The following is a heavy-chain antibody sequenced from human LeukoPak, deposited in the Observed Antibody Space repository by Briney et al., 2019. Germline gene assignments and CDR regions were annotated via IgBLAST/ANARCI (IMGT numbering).Heavy chain of an antibody. Sequence: GGSLRLSCAASGFTFSNSAMCWVRQAPGKGLEWVSGISRGGGSTYYADSVKGRFTISRDTSIDTLYLQMNSLRAEDTAVYDCAKEVRPNDYWGQGTLVTVSS. V-gene: IGHV3-23*01. CDR3: AKEVRPNDY. CDR2: ISRGGGST. CDR1: GFTFSNSA. J-gene: IGHJ4*02. D-gene: IGHD1-1*01.